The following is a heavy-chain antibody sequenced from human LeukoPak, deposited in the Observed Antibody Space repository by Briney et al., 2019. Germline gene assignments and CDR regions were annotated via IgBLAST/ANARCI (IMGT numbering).Heavy chain of an antibody. Sequence: TETLSLTCSVSGGSISSHYWSWIRQPPGKGLEWIGYIYYSGSTKYNPSLKSRVTISVDTSKNQFSLKLSSVTAADTAVYYCARGGTTVTPGLLWFDPWGQGTLVTVSS. CDR2: IYYSGST. CDR1: GGSISSHY. V-gene: IGHV4-59*11. J-gene: IGHJ5*02. D-gene: IGHD4-17*01. CDR3: ARGGTTVTPGLLWFDP.